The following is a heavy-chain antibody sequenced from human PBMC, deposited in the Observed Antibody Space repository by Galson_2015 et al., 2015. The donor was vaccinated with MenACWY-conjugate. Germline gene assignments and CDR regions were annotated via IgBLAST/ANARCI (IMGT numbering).Heavy chain of an antibody. Sequence: SLRLSCAASGFTFTEFGMTWVRQAPGKGLEWVSNINSRSGNLLYADSVKGRFTISRDNAKNSVYLQMNNLRDEDTAVYFCTRDPEGDLAFDYWGQGTLVTVFS. CDR1: GFTFTEFG. CDR2: INSRSGNL. V-gene: IGHV3-48*02. D-gene: IGHD2-21*02. J-gene: IGHJ4*02. CDR3: TRDPEGDLAFDY.